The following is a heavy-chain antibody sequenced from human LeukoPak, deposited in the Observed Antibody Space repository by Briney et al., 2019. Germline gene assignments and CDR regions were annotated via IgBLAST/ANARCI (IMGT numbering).Heavy chain of an antibody. V-gene: IGHV3-48*01. Sequence: GGSLRVSCAASGFTFSAYNMIWVRQAPGKGLEWLSYISGSSSAIYYADSVQGRFTISRDNAKNSLSLQMSSLRVEDTAVYYCVRDRTLGVRDGFILAWGQGTLVTVSS. CDR2: ISGSSSAI. D-gene: IGHD5-24*01. CDR1: GFTFSAYN. CDR3: VRDRTLGVRDGFILA. J-gene: IGHJ5*02.